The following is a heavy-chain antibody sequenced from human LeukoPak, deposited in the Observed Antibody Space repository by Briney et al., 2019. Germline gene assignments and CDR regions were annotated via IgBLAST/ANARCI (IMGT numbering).Heavy chain of an antibody. D-gene: IGHD1-26*01. CDR1: GFTVSSNY. CDR3: AGDDPMGVDAFDI. Sequence: GGSLRLSCAASGFTVSSNYMSWVHQAPGKGLEWVSVIYSGGSTYYADSVKGRFTISRDNSKNTLYLQMNSLRAEDTAVYYCAGDDPMGVDAFDIWGQGTMATVSS. CDR2: IYSGGST. V-gene: IGHV3-53*01. J-gene: IGHJ3*02.